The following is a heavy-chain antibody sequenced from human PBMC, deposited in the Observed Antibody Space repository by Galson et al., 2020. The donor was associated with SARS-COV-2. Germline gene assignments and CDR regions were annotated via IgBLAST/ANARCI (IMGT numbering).Heavy chain of an antibody. D-gene: IGHD1-26*01. CDR1: GYTFTGYY. J-gene: IGHJ3*02. CDR2: INPNSGGT. V-gene: IGHV1-2*02. Sequence: ASVKVSCKASGYTFTGYYMNWVRQAPGQGLEWMGWINPNSGGTNYAQKFQGRVTMTRDTSISTAYMELSRLRSDDTAVYYCASPYDGAFDAFDIWGQGTMVTVSS. CDR3: ASPYDGAFDAFDI.